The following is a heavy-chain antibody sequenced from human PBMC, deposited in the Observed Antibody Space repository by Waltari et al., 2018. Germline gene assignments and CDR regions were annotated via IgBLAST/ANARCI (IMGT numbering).Heavy chain of an antibody. V-gene: IGHV4-4*02. J-gene: IGHJ4*02. D-gene: IGHD2-15*01. CDR2: VHGSTGRT. CDR1: GDSASHPYL. Sequence: QLQLQESGPGLVQPSGTLSLTCAVSGDSASHPYLWNWVRQPPGKGLEWIGQVHGSTGRTNYNPSFASRVTVSLDTYNNQFSLKLTYATAADTAVYYCARDRGRGLYLDTWGPGTLVTVSP. CDR3: ARDRGRGLYLDT.